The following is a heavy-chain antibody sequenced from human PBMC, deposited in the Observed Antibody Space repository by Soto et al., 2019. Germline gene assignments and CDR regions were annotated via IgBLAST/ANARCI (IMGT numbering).Heavy chain of an antibody. D-gene: IGHD4-17*01. V-gene: IGHV2-5*01. CDR3: AQRTTVTRIDH. J-gene: IGHJ4*02. CDR1: GFSLTTNEVV. Sequence: QITLKESGPTLVKSTQTLTLTCTFSGFSLTTNEVVVGWIRQPPGKGLEWLGFIYGNNDERYSPSLKSRLAITNDSSNNQAVLTMANMDPADTATYYCAQRTTVTRIDHWGQGLVVSVSS. CDR2: IYGNNDE.